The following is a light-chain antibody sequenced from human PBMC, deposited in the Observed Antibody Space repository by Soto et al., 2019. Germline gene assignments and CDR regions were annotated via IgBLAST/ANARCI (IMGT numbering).Light chain of an antibody. V-gene: IGLV2-14*02. CDR2: EGS. CDR1: SSDVGSYNL. Sequence: QSALTQPASVSGSPGQSITISCTGTSSDVGSYNLVSWYQQHPGKAPKLMIYEGSKRPSGVSNRFSGSKSGNTASLTISGLQAEDEADYYCSSYTSSTPYVFGTGTKVTVL. J-gene: IGLJ1*01. CDR3: SSYTSSTPYV.